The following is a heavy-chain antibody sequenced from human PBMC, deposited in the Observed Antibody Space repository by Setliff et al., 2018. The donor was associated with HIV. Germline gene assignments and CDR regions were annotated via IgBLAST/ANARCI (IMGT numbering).Heavy chain of an antibody. D-gene: IGHD3-3*01. V-gene: IGHV4-4*09. Sequence: SETLSLTCTVSGGSFSNFFWNWIRQPPGKGLEWIGYTNSSGTTNYNPSLKSRVNISIDPSENHFTLRLSSVTVADTAVYYCARRGRFMGWFDPWGQGSLVTVSS. J-gene: IGHJ5*02. CDR3: ARRGRFMGWFDP. CDR2: TNSSGTT. CDR1: GGSFSNFF.